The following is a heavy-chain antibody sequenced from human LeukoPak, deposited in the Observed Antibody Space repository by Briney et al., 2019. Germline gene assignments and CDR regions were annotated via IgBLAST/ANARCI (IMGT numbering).Heavy chain of an antibody. CDR3: ARVRGGSYYGPFFDC. Sequence: GGSLRLSCAASGFNFSDNYMSWIRQAPGKGLEWVSYISSSSSTIYYADSVKGRFTISRDNAKNSLYLQMNSLRAEDTAVYYCARVRGGSYYGPFFDCWGQGTLVTVSS. V-gene: IGHV3-11*04. CDR2: ISSSSSTI. D-gene: IGHD1-26*01. J-gene: IGHJ4*02. CDR1: GFNFSDNY.